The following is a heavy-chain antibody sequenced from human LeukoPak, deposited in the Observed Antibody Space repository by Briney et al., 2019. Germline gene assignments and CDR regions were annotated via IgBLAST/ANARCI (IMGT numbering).Heavy chain of an antibody. D-gene: IGHD6-19*01. V-gene: IGHV3-20*04. Sequence: GGSLRLSCAASGFTFDDYGMSWVRQAPGKGLEWVSGINWNGGSTGYADSVKGRFTIFRDNAKNTLFLQMNSLRGEDTAMYYCARVQGGGYRTADYWGQGTLVTVSS. CDR2: INWNGGST. J-gene: IGHJ4*02. CDR1: GFTFDDYG. CDR3: ARVQGGGYRTADY.